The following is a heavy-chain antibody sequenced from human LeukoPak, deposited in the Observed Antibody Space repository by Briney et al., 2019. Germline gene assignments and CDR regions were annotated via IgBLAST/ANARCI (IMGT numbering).Heavy chain of an antibody. Sequence: SETLSLTCGVSGGFITPTNFLSGVRQAPGQGLEWIGEISLSGLTNYNSSLSSRVTISLDRAKNHLSLNLRSVTAADTAVYYCARVGVDCYDSSGYYLGWYFDLWGRGTLVTVSS. CDR1: GGFITPTNF. CDR3: ARVGVDCYDSSGYYLGWYFDL. V-gene: IGHV4-4*02. D-gene: IGHD3-22*01. CDR2: ISLSGLT. J-gene: IGHJ2*01.